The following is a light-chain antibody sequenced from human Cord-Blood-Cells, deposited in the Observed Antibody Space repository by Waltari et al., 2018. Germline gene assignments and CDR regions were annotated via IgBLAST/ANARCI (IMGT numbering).Light chain of an antibody. V-gene: IGKV1-39*01. CDR3: QQSYSTPWT. CDR1: QSISRY. CDR2: AAS. Sequence: DIQTTLSHSSLSPSVGDSVTLTCRASQSISRYLNWYQQKPGKAPKRLIYAASSLQSGVPSRFSGSGSGTDFTLTISSLQPEDFATYYFQQSYSTPWTFGQGTKVEIK. J-gene: IGKJ1*01.